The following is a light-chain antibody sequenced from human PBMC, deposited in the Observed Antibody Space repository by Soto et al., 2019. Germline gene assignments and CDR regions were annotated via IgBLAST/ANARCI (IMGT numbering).Light chain of an antibody. CDR1: SSSLGAGHA. CDR2: DNN. CDR3: QSYDNGLNGSV. Sequence: QSVLTQPPSVSGAQGRRVTISCTGSSSSLGAGHAVHWYQQLPGKAPKLLIFDNNHRPSGVPERFAGSKSGASASLAITGLQPEDEGDFYCQSYDNGLNGSVFGGGTKLTVL. V-gene: IGLV1-40*01. J-gene: IGLJ3*02.